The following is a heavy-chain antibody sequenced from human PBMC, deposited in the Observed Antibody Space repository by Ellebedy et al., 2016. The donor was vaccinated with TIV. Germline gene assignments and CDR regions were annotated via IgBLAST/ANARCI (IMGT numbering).Heavy chain of an antibody. J-gene: IGHJ4*02. V-gene: IGHV3-48*04. CDR2: ISSSSSTI. CDR3: ARVCRGLLWFGELLSLDY. D-gene: IGHD3-10*01. Sequence: GGSLRLSXAASGFTFSSYSMNWVRQAPGKGLEWASYISSSSSTIYYADSVKGRFTISRDNAKNSLYLQMNSLRAEDTAVYYCARVCRGLLWFGELLSLDYWGQGTLVTVSS. CDR1: GFTFSSYS.